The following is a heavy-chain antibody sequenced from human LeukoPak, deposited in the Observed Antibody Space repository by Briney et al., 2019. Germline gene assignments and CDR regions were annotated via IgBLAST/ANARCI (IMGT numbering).Heavy chain of an antibody. V-gene: IGHV3-74*01. CDR3: ARDLGQYYDTSDNWFDP. J-gene: IGHJ5*02. D-gene: IGHD3-22*01. Sequence: GGSLRLSCAASEFTFSNYAMNWVRQAPGKGLVWVSRINSDGINTSYADSVKVRFTISRDNAKNTLNLQMNSLRAEDTAVYYCARDLGQYYDTSDNWFDPWGQGTLVTVSS. CDR1: EFTFSNYA. CDR2: INSDGINT.